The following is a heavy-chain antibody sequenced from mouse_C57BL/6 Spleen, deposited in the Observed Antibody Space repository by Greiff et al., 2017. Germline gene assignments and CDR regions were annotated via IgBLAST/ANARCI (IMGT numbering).Heavy chain of an antibody. Sequence: VQLQQSGAELAKPGASVKLSCKASGYTFTNYWMHWVKQRPGQGLEWIGYINPSSGYTKYTQKFKDKATLTADKSSSTAYMQLRSRTYEDSAVYYCARDSSSYVTAMDYWGQGTSVTVSS. CDR3: ARDSSSYVTAMDY. J-gene: IGHJ4*01. V-gene: IGHV1-7*01. CDR2: INPSSGYT. D-gene: IGHD1-1*01. CDR1: GYTFTNYW.